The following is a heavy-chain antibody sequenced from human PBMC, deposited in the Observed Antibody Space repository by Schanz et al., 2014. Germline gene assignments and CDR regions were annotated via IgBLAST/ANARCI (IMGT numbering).Heavy chain of an antibody. J-gene: IGHJ4*02. D-gene: IGHD5-12*01. CDR1: GDSITSNRW. CDR2: IYHSGRT. V-gene: IGHV4-4*02. Sequence: QVQLQESGPGLVKPSGTLSLTCAVSGDSITSNRWWSWVRQPPGKGLEWIGEIYHSGRTNYDPSLKSRVTKSMDNSNKQLSRKVSSVPAADTAIYYCARGDISGYNGGLMETWGQGTLVTDSS. CDR3: ARGDISGYNGGLMET.